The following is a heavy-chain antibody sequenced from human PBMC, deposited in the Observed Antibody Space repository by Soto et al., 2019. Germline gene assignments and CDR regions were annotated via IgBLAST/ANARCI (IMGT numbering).Heavy chain of an antibody. CDR2: MNPSSGNT. Sequence: GSVKVSCKASGYTFTSYDINWVRQATGQGLEWMGWMNPSSGNTGYAQKFQGRVTMTRNTSLSAAYMDLSSLGSEDTAVYYCAREGPRFLEWLLSLRGSSGMDLRGPGTTFPLSS. V-gene: IGHV1-8*01. J-gene: IGHJ6*02. CDR3: AREGPRFLEWLLSLRGSSGMDL. D-gene: IGHD3-3*01. CDR1: GYTFTSYD.